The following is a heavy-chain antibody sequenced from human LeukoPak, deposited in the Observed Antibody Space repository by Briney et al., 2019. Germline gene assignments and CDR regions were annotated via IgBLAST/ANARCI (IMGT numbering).Heavy chain of an antibody. CDR2: INPNSGGT. J-gene: IGHJ2*01. V-gene: IGHV1-2*02. CDR1: GYTFIDYY. D-gene: IGHD4-17*01. CDR3: AKNMGYGDYCFDL. Sequence: ASVKVSCKASGYTFIDYYIHWVRQAPGEGLEWMGWINPNSGGTNYAQKFQGSVTMTRDTSISTAYMELTRLNPDDTAVYYCAKNMGYGDYCFDLWGRGTLVTVSS.